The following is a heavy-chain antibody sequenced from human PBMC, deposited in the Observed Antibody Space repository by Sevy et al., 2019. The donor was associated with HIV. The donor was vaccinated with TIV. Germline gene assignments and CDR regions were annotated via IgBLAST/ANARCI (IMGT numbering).Heavy chain of an antibody. D-gene: IGHD6-19*01. CDR3: AKDIGATGIAVVAN. J-gene: IGHJ4*02. V-gene: IGHV3-9*01. CDR2: LNWDSGSV. CDR1: GSTFDDFA. Sequence: GGSLRLSCAASGSTFDDFAMHWVRQVPGKGLEWVSGLNWDSGSVSYANSVKGRFTISRDNAKNALFLQMNSLRAEDTALYYCAKDIGATGIAVVANWGQGIQVTVSS.